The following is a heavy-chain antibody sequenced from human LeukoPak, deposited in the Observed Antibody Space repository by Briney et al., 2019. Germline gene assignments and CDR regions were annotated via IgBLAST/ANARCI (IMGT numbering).Heavy chain of an antibody. J-gene: IGHJ4*02. CDR2: IYYSGST. CDR1: GGSISSYY. CDR3: ARGGSGDGYNFMFDY. V-gene: IGHV4-59*08. Sequence: PSETLSLTCTVSGGSISSYYWSWIRQPPGKGLEWIGYIYYSGSTNYNPSLKSRVTISVDTSKNQFSLKLSSVTAADTAVYYCARGGSGDGYNFMFDYWGQGTLVTVSS. D-gene: IGHD5-24*01.